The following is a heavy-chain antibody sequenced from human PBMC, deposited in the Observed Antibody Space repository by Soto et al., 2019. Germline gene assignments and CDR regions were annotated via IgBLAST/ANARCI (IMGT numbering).Heavy chain of an antibody. CDR1: GYTFTSYG. J-gene: IGHJ6*02. Sequence: ASVKVSCKASGYTFTSYGISWVRQAPGQGLEWMGWISAYNGNTNYAQKLQGRVTMTTDTSTSTAYMELRSRRSDDTAVYYCARTAKYHLVNYYCGMDVWGHGTTVTVSS. CDR3: ARTAKYHLVNYYCGMDV. V-gene: IGHV1-18*01. CDR2: ISAYNGNT. D-gene: IGHD2-2*01.